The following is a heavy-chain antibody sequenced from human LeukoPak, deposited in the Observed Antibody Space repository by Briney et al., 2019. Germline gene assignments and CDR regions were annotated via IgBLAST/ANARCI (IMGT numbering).Heavy chain of an antibody. J-gene: IGHJ6*02. V-gene: IGHV3-23*01. CDR2: ISNSGDAT. CDR3: ARNNGMDV. CDR1: GFIFSNYA. Sequence: GGSLRLSCAGSGFIFSNYAMSWVRQAPGQGLEWVSTISNSGDATFYADAVKGRFTISRDNSKNTLYLQMYSLRAEDTALYHCARNNGMDVWGQGTTVIVSS.